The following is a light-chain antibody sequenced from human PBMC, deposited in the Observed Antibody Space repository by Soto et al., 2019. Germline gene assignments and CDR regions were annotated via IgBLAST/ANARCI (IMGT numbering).Light chain of an antibody. Sequence: DIQMTQSPSSLSASVGDRVTITCRASQSISSWLAWYQQKPGKAPKLLIYRASSLEGGVPSRFSGSGSGTDFTLTINSLQPDDFATYYCQQYSILWTFGQGTKVDIK. V-gene: IGKV1-5*03. CDR1: QSISSW. J-gene: IGKJ1*01. CDR2: RAS. CDR3: QQYSILWT.